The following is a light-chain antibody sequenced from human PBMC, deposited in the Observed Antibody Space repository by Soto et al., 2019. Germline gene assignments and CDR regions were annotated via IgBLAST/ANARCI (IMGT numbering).Light chain of an antibody. Sequence: DIQMTQSASSLFASVGARVTITSRASQGISTWLAWYQQKPGQAPNLLSYAASTLQRVVPSRCSGRGSGTDFTLTISSLKPEAFATYYCQQANRFPLTFGQGTRLEIK. V-gene: IGKV1-12*01. CDR3: QQANRFPLT. CDR1: QGISTW. CDR2: AAS. J-gene: IGKJ5*01.